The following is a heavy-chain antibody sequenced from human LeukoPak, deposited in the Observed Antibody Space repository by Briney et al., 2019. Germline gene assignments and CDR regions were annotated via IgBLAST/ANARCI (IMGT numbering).Heavy chain of an antibody. CDR3: ARGYQLLYYYYYGMDV. V-gene: IGHV3-30-3*01. CDR2: ISYDGSNK. CDR1: GFTFNNYA. Sequence: PGGSLRLSCAASGFTFNNYALHWVRQAPGKGLEWVAVISYDGSNKYYADSVKGRFTISRDNSKNTLYLQMNSLRAEDTAVYYCARGYQLLYYYYYGMDVWGQGTTVTVSS. D-gene: IGHD2-2*01. J-gene: IGHJ6*02.